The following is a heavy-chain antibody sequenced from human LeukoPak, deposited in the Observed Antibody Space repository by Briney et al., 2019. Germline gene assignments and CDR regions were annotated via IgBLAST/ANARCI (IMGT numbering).Heavy chain of an antibody. CDR1: GGSISSSSYY. J-gene: IGHJ4*02. Sequence: SETLSLTCTVSGGSISSSSYYWGWIRQPPGKGLEWIGSIYYSGSTYYNPSLKSRVTISVDTSKNQFSLKLSSVTAADTAVYYCARGSGYDYYFDYWSQGTLVTVSS. V-gene: IGHV4-39*07. CDR2: IYYSGST. CDR3: ARGSGYDYYFDY. D-gene: IGHD5-12*01.